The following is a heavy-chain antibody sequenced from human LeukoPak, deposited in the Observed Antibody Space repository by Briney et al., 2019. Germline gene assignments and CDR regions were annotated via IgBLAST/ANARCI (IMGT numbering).Heavy chain of an antibody. D-gene: IGHD6-13*01. J-gene: IGHJ4*02. V-gene: IGHV3-23*01. CDR3: AKVLSGYSSSWSDFDY. Sequence: GGSLRLSCAASGFTFSSYAMSWVRQAPGKGLEWVSAISGSGGSTYYADSVKGRFTISRDNSKNTLYLQMNSLRAKDTAVYYCAKVLSGYSSSWSDFDYWGQGTLVTVSS. CDR1: GFTFSSYA. CDR2: ISGSGGST.